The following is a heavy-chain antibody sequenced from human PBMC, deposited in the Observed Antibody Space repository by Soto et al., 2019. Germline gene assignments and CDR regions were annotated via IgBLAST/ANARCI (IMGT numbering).Heavy chain of an antibody. CDR1: GFTFSSYA. CDR3: ARVGPMTQRGAPDY. Sequence: VGSLRLSCAASGFTFSSYAMHWVRQAPGKGLEWVAVISYDGSNKYYADSVKGRFTISRDNSKNTLYLQMNSLRAEDTAVYYCARVGPMTQRGAPDYWGQGTLVTVSS. CDR2: ISYDGSNK. V-gene: IGHV3-30-3*01. D-gene: IGHD3-22*01. J-gene: IGHJ4*02.